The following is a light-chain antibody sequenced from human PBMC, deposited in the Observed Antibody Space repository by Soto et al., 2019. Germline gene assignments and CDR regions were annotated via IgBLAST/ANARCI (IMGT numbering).Light chain of an antibody. CDR3: QQYNNWPPWT. CDR1: QSVSSN. CDR2: GAA. J-gene: IGKJ1*01. V-gene: IGKV3-15*01. Sequence: EIVMTQSPANLSVSPGERATLACRASQSVSSNLAWYQQKPGQAPLQLIYGAATRATGIPSRFSGSGSGTEFTLTISSLQSEDFAAYYCQQYNNWPPWTFGQGTKVEIK.